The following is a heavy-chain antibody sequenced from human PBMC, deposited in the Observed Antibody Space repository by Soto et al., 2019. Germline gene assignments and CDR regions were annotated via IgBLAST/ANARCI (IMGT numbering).Heavy chain of an antibody. CDR3: ARGHSGSWYWFDP. J-gene: IGHJ5*02. V-gene: IGHV3-48*02. CDR1: GFTFSSYS. Sequence: EVRLVESGGDLVQPGGSLRLSCAASGFTFSSYSMNWVRQAPGKGLEWLSYVSSSGSTTHYADSAKGRFTISRDNAKNSLYLQMNSLRDDDTAVYYCARGHSGSWYWFDPWGQGTLVTVSS. CDR2: VSSSGSTT. D-gene: IGHD6-13*01.